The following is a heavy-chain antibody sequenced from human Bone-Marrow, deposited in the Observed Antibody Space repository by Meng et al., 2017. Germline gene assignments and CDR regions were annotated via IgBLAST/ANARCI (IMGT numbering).Heavy chain of an antibody. CDR1: GGSISSGNHY. D-gene: IGHD4-17*01. V-gene: IGHV4-31*03. J-gene: IGHJ2*01. CDR2: IYYSGST. Sequence: VQRQESGPGLVKPSQPLSLTCTVSGGSISSGNHYWSWIRQHPGKGLEYIGYIYYSGSTYYNPSLKSRVIISVDTSKNQFSLRLNSVTAADTAVYYCASLYGDSSVWYLDLWGRGTLVTVSS. CDR3: ASLYGDSSVWYLDL.